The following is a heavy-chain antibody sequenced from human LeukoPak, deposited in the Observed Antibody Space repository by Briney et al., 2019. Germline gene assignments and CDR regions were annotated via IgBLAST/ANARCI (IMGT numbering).Heavy chain of an antibody. V-gene: IGHV1-24*01. CDR2: FDPEDGET. Sequence: GASVKVSCKVSGYTLTELSMHWVRQAPGKGLEWMGGFDPEDGETIYAQKFQGRVTITADESTSTAYMELSSLRSEDTAVYYCARQYYDILTGYLFDPWGQGTLVTVSS. J-gene: IGHJ5*02. CDR3: ARQYYDILTGYLFDP. CDR1: GYTLTELS. D-gene: IGHD3-9*01.